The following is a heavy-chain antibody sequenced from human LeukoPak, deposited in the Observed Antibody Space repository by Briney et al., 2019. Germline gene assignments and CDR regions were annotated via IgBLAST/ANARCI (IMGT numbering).Heavy chain of an antibody. J-gene: IGHJ4*02. V-gene: IGHV4-59*01. CDR1: GGSISSYY. CDR3: ARANYFDY. CDR2: IYHTGRT. Sequence: SETLSLTCTVSGGSISSYYWSWFRQSPGTGLEWIGSIYHTGRTNYNPSLKSRVTISVDKSKNQFSLILSSLTAADTAVYYCARANYFDYWGQGTLVTVSS.